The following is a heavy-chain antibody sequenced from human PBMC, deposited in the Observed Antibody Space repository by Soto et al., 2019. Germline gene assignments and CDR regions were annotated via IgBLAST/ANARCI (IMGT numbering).Heavy chain of an antibody. Sequence: EVQVLESGGDLVQPGGSLRLSCAASGFTFSNYAMNWVRQAPGKGPEWVSGISAGRSTYYADSVKGRFTISRDNSKSTLFLHMDGLRAEDTALYYCTKVRGDPVWGKGTTVTVSS. CDR3: TKVRGDPV. D-gene: IGHD4-17*01. V-gene: IGHV3-23*01. CDR2: ISAGRST. CDR1: GFTFSNYA. J-gene: IGHJ6*04.